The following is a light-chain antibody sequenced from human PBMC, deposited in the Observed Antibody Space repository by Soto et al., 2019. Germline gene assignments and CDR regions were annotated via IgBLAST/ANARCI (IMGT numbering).Light chain of an antibody. J-gene: IGKJ3*01. CDR3: QQYGDSVFT. CDR2: GTS. V-gene: IGKV3-20*01. CDR1: QSVNSVY. Sequence: EIVLTQSPATLSLSPGERATLSCRASQSVNSVYLAWFQQKPGRAPRIRIFGTSGRATGIPDRFSSNGSRTDFTHTISRVEPEDSAVYYCQQYGDSVFTFGPWTKVEIK.